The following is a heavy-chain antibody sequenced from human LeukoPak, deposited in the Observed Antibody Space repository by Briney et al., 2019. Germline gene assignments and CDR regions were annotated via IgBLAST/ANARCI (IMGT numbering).Heavy chain of an antibody. CDR2: IYYSGST. CDR3: ASSIAAPTYYYYGMDV. V-gene: IGHV4-59*08. D-gene: IGHD6-6*01. Sequence: SETLSLTCTVSGGSISSYYWSWIRQPPGKGLEWIGYIYYSGSTNYNPSLKSRVTISVDTSKNQFSLKLSSVIAADTAVYYCASSIAAPTYYYYGMDVWGQGTTVTVSS. J-gene: IGHJ6*02. CDR1: GGSISSYY.